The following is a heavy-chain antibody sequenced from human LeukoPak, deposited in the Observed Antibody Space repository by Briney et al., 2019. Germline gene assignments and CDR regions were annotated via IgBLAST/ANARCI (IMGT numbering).Heavy chain of an antibody. CDR2: IIPIFGTA. D-gene: IGHD3-3*01. CDR3: ARGRADDFWSGYFFSYFDY. Sequence: SVKVSCKASGGTFSSYAISWVRQAPGQGLEWMGGIIPIFGTANYAQKFQGRVTITADKSTSTAYMELSSLRSEDTAVYYCARGRADDFWSGYFFSYFDYWDQGTLVTVSS. V-gene: IGHV1-69*06. CDR1: GGTFSSYA. J-gene: IGHJ4*02.